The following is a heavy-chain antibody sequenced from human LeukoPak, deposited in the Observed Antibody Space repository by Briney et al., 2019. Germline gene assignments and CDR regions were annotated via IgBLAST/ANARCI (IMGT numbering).Heavy chain of an antibody. Sequence: GGSLRLSCAASGFTFSSYGMHWVRQAPGKGLEWVAFIRYDGSNKYYADSVKGRFTISRDNSKNTLYLQMNSLRAEDTAVYYCAKSVDYYGSGSYPQYYFDYWGQGTLVTVSS. CDR2: IRYDGSNK. D-gene: IGHD3-10*01. V-gene: IGHV3-30*02. CDR1: GFTFSSYG. CDR3: AKSVDYYGSGSYPQYYFDY. J-gene: IGHJ4*02.